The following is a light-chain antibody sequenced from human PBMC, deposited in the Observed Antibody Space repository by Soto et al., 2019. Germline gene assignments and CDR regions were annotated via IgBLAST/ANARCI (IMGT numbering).Light chain of an antibody. CDR1: QDIRKY. V-gene: IGKV1-33*01. CDR2: DAS. Sequence: IPMTPSPSSRSSSVGDRVTITCQATQDIRKYLNWYQQKPGKAPKLLIYDASSLETGVPSRFSGSGSGTDFTLTISSLQPEDFATYYCQQYDNLPLIFGQGTRLENK. CDR3: QQYDNLPLI. J-gene: IGKJ5*01.